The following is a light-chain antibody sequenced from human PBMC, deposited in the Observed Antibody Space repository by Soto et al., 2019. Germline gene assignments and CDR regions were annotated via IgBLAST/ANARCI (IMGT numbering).Light chain of an antibody. CDR3: QQFATSPTWT. CDR2: GAH. CDR1: QSVNRNY. J-gene: IGKJ1*01. Sequence: EIVLTQSPGTLSLSPVERATLSCMASQSVNRNYLAWYQQKPGQAPRLLIYGAHSRATGIPDRFSGSGSGTDFTLTISRLEPEDFALYYCQQFATSPTWTFGQGTKVDIK. V-gene: IGKV3-20*01.